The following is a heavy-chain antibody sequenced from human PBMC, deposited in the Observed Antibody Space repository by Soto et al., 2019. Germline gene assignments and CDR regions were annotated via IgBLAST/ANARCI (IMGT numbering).Heavy chain of an antibody. CDR3: ARDGRNGDYSKGENWFDP. CDR2: IIPILGIA. D-gene: IGHD4-17*01. V-gene: IGHV1-69*08. Sequence: QVQLVQSGAEVKKPGSSVKVSCKASGGTFSSYTISWVRQAPGQGLEWMGRIIPILGIANYAQKFQGRVTITADKSTSTAYMELSSLRSEDTAVYYCARDGRNGDYSKGENWFDPWGQGTLVTVSS. CDR1: GGTFSSYT. J-gene: IGHJ5*02.